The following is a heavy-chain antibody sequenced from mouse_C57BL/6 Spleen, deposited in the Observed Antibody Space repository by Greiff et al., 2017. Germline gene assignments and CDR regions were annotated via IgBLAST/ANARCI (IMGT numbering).Heavy chain of an antibody. CDR3: ARWRDGRYFDV. V-gene: IGHV1-80*01. Sequence: VKLMESGAELVKPGASVKISCKASGYAFSSYWMNWVKQRPGKGLEWIGQIYPGDGDTNYNGKFKGKATLTADKSSSTAYMQLSSLTSEDSAVYFCARWRDGRYFDVWGTGTTVTVSS. D-gene: IGHD2-3*01. CDR2: IYPGDGDT. J-gene: IGHJ1*03. CDR1: GYAFSSYW.